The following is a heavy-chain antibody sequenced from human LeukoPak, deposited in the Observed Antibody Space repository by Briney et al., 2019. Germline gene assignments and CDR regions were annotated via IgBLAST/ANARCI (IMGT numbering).Heavy chain of an antibody. J-gene: IGHJ6*02. V-gene: IGHV4-30-4*01. CDR2: IYYSGST. CDR3: ARDHYYGSSDYGLDV. D-gene: IGHD3-10*01. Sequence: SETLSLTCTVSGGSISSGDYYWSWIRQPPGKGLEWIGYIYYSGSTYYNPSLKSRVTISVDTSKNQFSLKLSSVTAADTAVYYCARDHYYGSSDYGLDVWGQGTAVTVSS. CDR1: GGSISSGDYY.